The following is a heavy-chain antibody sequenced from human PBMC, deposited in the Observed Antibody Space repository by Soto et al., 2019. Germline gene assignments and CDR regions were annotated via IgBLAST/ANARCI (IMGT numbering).Heavy chain of an antibody. V-gene: IGHV4-30-2*01. Sequence: NPWETLSLTCNMSGDSYSISTYSWSWIRQPPGKALQWIGFIYQSGVTSYNPSLASRVSISLDRSNNQCSLKLKSVTAADTAVYFCAGMPYTSGLRFDPWGPGTLVTVSS. D-gene: IGHD6-19*01. CDR3: AGMPYTSGLRFDP. J-gene: IGHJ5*02. CDR1: GDSYSISTYS. CDR2: IYQSGVT.